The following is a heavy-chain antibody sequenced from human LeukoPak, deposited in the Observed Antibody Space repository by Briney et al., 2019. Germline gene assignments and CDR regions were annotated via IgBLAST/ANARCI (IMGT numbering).Heavy chain of an antibody. CDR3: ARVRYCTNGVCYTNFDY. Sequence: GGSLRLSCAASGFTFSSYWVQWIRQAPGKGLVWVSRINSDGSSTSYADSVKGRFTISRDNAKNTLYLQMNSLRAEDTAVYYCARVRYCTNGVCYTNFDYWGQGTLVTVSS. V-gene: IGHV3-74*01. J-gene: IGHJ4*02. CDR2: INSDGSST. D-gene: IGHD2-8*01. CDR1: GFTFSSYW.